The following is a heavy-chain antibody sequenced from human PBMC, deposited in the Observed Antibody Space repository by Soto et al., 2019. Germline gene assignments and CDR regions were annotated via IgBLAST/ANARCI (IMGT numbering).Heavy chain of an antibody. Sequence: PGGSLRLSCAASGFTFSSYAMHWVRQAPGKGLEWVAVISYDGSNKYYADSVKGRFTISRDNSKNTLYLQMNSLRAEDTAVYYCARGGGHYYDPPPSEYGMDVWGQGTTVTVSS. D-gene: IGHD3-22*01. CDR2: ISYDGSNK. V-gene: IGHV3-30-3*01. CDR1: GFTFSSYA. CDR3: ARGGGHYYDPPPSEYGMDV. J-gene: IGHJ6*02.